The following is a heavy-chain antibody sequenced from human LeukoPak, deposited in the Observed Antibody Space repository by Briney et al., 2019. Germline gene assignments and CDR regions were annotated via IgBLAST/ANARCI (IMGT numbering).Heavy chain of an antibody. CDR1: GFIFSDAW. V-gene: IGHV3-30*02. J-gene: IGHJ4*02. CDR2: IRYDGSPK. D-gene: IGHD2-2*01. CDR3: AKDDDRHWGSSCQDY. Sequence: GGSLRLSCAASGFIFSDAWLSWVRQAPGKGLEGVAFIRYDGSPKYYADYVRGRFTISRDNSKNMLYLQMNSLETEDTAVYYCAKDDDRHWGSSCQDYWGQGTLVTVSS.